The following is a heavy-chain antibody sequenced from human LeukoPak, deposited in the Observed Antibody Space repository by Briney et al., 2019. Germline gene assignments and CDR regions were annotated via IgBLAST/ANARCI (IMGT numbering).Heavy chain of an antibody. D-gene: IGHD1-7*01. CDR1: GYTFTGYY. Sequence: ASVKVSCKASGYTFTGYYMHWVRQAPGQGLEWMGWINPNSGDTNYAQKFQDRVTMTRDTSINTAYMELSRLRSDDTAVFYCARVWNYSYFDYWGQGTLVTVSS. J-gene: IGHJ4*02. CDR3: ARVWNYSYFDY. CDR2: INPNSGDT. V-gene: IGHV1-2*02.